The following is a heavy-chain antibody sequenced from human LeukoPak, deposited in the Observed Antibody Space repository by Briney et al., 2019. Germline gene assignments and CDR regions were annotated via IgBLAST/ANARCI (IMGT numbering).Heavy chain of an antibody. V-gene: IGHV4-59*08. CDR1: GGSISSYY. CDR2: IYYSGST. J-gene: IGHJ6*03. CDR3: ARGPYYYYMDV. Sequence: PSETLSLTCTVSGGSISSYYWSWIRQPPGKGLEWIGYIYYSGSTNYNPSLKRRVIISQDTSKNQFSLKLSSVTAADTAVYYCARGPYYYYMDVWGKGTTVTVSS.